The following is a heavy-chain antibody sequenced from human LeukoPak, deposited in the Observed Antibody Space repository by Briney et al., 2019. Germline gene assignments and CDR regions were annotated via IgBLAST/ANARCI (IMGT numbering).Heavy chain of an antibody. J-gene: IGHJ4*02. D-gene: IGHD2-2*01. CDR3: ARRYCSSTSCSVSPNFDY. CDR2: IYPGDSDT. CDR1: GYSFTSYL. Sequence: GESLKISCKGSGYSFTSYLIGWVRQMPGKGLEWMGIIYPGDSDTRYSPSFQGQVTISADKSISTAYLQWSSMKASDTAMYYCARRYCSSTSCSVSPNFDYWGQGTLVTVSS. V-gene: IGHV5-51*01.